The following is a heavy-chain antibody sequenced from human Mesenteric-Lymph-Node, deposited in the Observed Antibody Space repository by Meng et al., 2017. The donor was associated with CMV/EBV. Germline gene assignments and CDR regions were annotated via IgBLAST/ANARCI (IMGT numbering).Heavy chain of an antibody. Sequence: GSLRLSCAVYGGSFSGYYWSWIRQPPGKGLEWIGYIYYSGSTNYNPSLKSRVTISVDTSKNQFSLKLSSVTAADTAVYYCARDHYYCSGGSCYPTTYGMDVWGQGTTVTVSS. CDR2: IYYSGST. V-gene: IGHV4-59*01. D-gene: IGHD2-15*01. J-gene: IGHJ6*02. CDR1: GGSFSGYY. CDR3: ARDHYYCSGGSCYPTTYGMDV.